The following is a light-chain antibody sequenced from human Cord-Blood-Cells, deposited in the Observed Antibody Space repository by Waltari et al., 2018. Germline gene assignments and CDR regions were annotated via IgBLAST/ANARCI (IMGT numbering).Light chain of an antibody. Sequence: QSVLTQPPSASGTPGQRVTISCSGSSSNLGSNYVYWYQQLPGTAPKLLIYRNNPRPSGVPDRFSGSKSGTSASLAISGLRSEDEADYYCAAWDDSLSGRVFGGGTKLTVL. V-gene: IGLV1-47*01. J-gene: IGLJ3*02. CDR2: RNN. CDR1: SSNLGSNY. CDR3: AAWDDSLSGRV.